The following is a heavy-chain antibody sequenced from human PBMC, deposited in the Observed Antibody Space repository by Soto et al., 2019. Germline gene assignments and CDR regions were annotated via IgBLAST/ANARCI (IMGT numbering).Heavy chain of an antibody. CDR2: IVPIYRTA. V-gene: IGHV1-69*13. J-gene: IGHJ4*02. CDR3: ARDSGAKLSSS. Sequence: GASVKVSCKASGGTFSSYRFNWVRQARGQGLEWLGGIVPIYRTADYAQKFQGRVTITADESTRTVYMELSSLKSQDTALYYCARDSGAKLSSSWGQGTRGTGSS. D-gene: IGHD6-13*01. CDR1: GGTFSSYR.